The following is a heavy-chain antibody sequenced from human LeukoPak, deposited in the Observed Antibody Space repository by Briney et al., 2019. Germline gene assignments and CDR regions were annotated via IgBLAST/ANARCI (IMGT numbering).Heavy chain of an antibody. CDR1: AFTFSSYA. V-gene: IGHV3-23*01. D-gene: IGHD5/OR15-5a*01. CDR3: ANSPSVSTRSFDD. J-gene: IGHJ4*02. Sequence: PGGSLRLSCAAPAFTFSSYAMSWVRQAPGKGLEWVSTISGTGGSTYYADSVKGRFTISRDNSKNTLYLQMNSLRAEDAPVYYCANSPSVSTRSFDDWGQGTLVTVSS. CDR2: ISGTGGST.